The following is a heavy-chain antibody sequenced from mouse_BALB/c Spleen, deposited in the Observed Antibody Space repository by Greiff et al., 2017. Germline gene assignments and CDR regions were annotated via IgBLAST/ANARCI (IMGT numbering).Heavy chain of an antibody. CDR1: GFSLTSYG. CDR3: ASDGYYEFAY. CDR2: IWAGGST. D-gene: IGHD2-3*01. J-gene: IGHJ3*01. Sequence: VQRVESGPGLVAPSQSLSITCTVSGFSLTSYGVHWVRQPPGKGLEWLGVIWAGGSTNYNSALMSRLSISKDNSKSQVFLKMNSLQTDDTAMYYCASDGYYEFAYWGQGTLVTVSA. V-gene: IGHV2-9*02.